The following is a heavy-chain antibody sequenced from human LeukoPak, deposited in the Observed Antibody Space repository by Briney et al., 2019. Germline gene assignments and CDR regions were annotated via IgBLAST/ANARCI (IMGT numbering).Heavy chain of an antibody. Sequence: GGSLRLSCVASGSTFTSYWWHGVRQAPGKGLVGVSRINSDGSSTNYADSVKGRFTISRDNAKNTLYLQMNSLRAEDTAVYYCAMGPHYYDSSGYYYWGQGTLVTVSS. CDR3: AMGPHYYDSSGYYY. CDR1: GSTFTSYW. J-gene: IGHJ4*02. D-gene: IGHD3-22*01. V-gene: IGHV3-74*01. CDR2: INSDGSST.